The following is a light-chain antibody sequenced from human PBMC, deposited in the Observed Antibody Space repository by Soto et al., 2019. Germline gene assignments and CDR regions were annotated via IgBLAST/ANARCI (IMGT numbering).Light chain of an antibody. CDR1: SSFVGNYNL. CDR3: CSYAGSRTYV. Sequence: QSALTQPASVSGSPGQSITISCTGTSSFVGNYNLVSWYQQHPRKAPKLMIYVANKRPSGVSTRFSGSKSGNTASLTISGLQAEDEAEYYCCSYAGSRTYVFGTGTKVTVL. J-gene: IGLJ1*01. CDR2: VAN. V-gene: IGLV2-23*01.